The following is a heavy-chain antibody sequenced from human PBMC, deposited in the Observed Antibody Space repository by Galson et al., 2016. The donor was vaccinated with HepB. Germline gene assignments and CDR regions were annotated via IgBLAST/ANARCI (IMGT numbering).Heavy chain of an antibody. CDR1: GFIFSTYG. J-gene: IGHJ4*02. CDR2: ISHDGNLK. V-gene: IGHV3-30*18. D-gene: IGHD3-10*01. Sequence: SLRLSCATYGFIFSTYGVHWVRQAPDKGLEWVAIISHDGNLKNYADSVKGRFTISRDDSKKMLYLQMNSLRVEDTAVYYCAKEGTWPLRRSFDYWGQGTLVTVSS. CDR3: AKEGTWPLRRSFDY.